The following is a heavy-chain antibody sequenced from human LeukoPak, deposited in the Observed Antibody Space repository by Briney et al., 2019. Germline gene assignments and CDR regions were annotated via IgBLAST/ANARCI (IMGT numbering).Heavy chain of an antibody. CDR2: INPNSGGT. D-gene: IGHD1-14*01. Sequence: ASVKVSCKASGYTFTGYYIHWVRQAPGQGLEWLGWINPNSGGTKYAQRFHGRVTMTRDTSISTGYMELSRLRSDDTAVYYCARVPRRHHGLDPWGQGTLVTVSS. J-gene: IGHJ5*02. CDR1: GYTFTGYY. V-gene: IGHV1-2*02. CDR3: ARVPRRHHGLDP.